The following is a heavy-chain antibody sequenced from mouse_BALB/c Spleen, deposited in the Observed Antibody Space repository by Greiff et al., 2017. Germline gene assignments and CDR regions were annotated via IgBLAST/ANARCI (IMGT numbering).Heavy chain of an antibody. CDR3: AGGGGFFAY. V-gene: IGHV5-4*02. CDR2: ISDGGSYT. CDR1: GFTFSDYY. Sequence: DVHLVESGGGLVKPGGSLKLSCAASGFTFSDYYMYWVRQTPEKRLEWVATISDGGSYTYYPDSVKGRFTISRDNAKNNLYLQMGSLKSEDTAMYYCAGGGGFFAYWGQGTLVTVSA. J-gene: IGHJ3*01.